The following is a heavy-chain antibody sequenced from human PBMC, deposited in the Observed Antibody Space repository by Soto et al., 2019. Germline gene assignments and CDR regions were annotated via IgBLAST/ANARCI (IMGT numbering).Heavy chain of an antibody. D-gene: IGHD6-19*01. J-gene: IGHJ6*02. V-gene: IGHV5-51*01. CDR2: IYPGDSDT. Sequence: EVQLVQSGAEVKKPGESLKISCKGSGYSFTSYWIGWVRQMPGKGLEWMGIIYPGDSDTRYSPSFQGQVPISSDKSISTADLHGSRREASDPALYICARHSPVYSSGWSLYYYGMDVWGQGATVTVSS. CDR1: GYSFTSYW. CDR3: ARHSPVYSSGWSLYYYGMDV.